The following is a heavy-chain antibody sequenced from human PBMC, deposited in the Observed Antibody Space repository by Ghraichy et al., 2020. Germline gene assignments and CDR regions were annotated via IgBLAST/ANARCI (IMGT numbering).Heavy chain of an antibody. CDR3: ARESLGFFDL. Sequence: SETLSLTCTVSGDSVSSTTDYWSWIRQPPGKGLEWLGYIYRIETTNYNPSLKTRVTISVDTSKNQFSLKLDFVNDADTAVYYCARESLGFFDLWGRGTLVTVSS. V-gene: IGHV4-61*01. CDR2: IYRIETT. J-gene: IGHJ2*01. CDR1: GDSVSSTTDY. D-gene: IGHD1-26*01.